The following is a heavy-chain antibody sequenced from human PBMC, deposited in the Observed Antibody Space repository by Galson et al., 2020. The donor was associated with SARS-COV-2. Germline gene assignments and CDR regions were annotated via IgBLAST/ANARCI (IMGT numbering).Heavy chain of an antibody. CDR1: GGSISSGNYY. J-gene: IGHJ6*03. D-gene: IGHD3-16*01. CDR2: IYTSGST. V-gene: IGHV4-61*02. CDR3: ARGRLGDIMDV. Sequence: SETLSLTCTVSGGSISSGNYYWSWIRQPAGKGLEWIGRIYTSGSTNYNPSLKSRVTISVDTSKNQFSLELRSVTAADTAVYYCARGRLGDIMDVWGKGTTVTISS.